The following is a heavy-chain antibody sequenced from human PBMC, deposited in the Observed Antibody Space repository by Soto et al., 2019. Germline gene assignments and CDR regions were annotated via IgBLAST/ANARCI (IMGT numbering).Heavy chain of an antibody. J-gene: IGHJ5*02. CDR1: GGTFSSYA. Sequence: SVKVSCKASGGTFSSYAISCVRQAPGQGLEWMGGIIPIFGTANYAQKFQGRVTITADESTSTAYMELSSLRSEDTAVYYCARIVSDGGWFDPWGQGTLVTVSS. D-gene: IGHD1-26*01. CDR3: ARIVSDGGWFDP. CDR2: IIPIFGTA. V-gene: IGHV1-69*13.